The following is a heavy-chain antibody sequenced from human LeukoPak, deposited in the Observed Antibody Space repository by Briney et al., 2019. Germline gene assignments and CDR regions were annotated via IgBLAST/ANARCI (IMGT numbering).Heavy chain of an antibody. CDR3: ARRSVMTAINFNAFDI. Sequence: PSETLSLTCTVSGGSISSSSYYWGWIRQPAGKGLEWIGRIYTSGSTNYNPSLKSRVTISVDTSKNQFSLKLSSVTAADTAVYYCARRSVMTAINFNAFDIWGQGTMVTVSS. CDR1: GGSISSSSYY. D-gene: IGHD2-21*02. V-gene: IGHV4-61*02. CDR2: IYTSGST. J-gene: IGHJ3*02.